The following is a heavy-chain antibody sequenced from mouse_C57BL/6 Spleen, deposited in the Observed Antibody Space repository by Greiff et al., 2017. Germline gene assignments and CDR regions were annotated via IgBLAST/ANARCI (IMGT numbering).Heavy chain of an antibody. CDR3: ARSDYYGSEAY. V-gene: IGHV1-42*01. J-gene: IGHJ3*01. CDR1: GYSFTGYY. D-gene: IGHD1-1*01. CDR2: INPSTGGT. Sequence: EVQLVESGPELVKPGASVKISCKASGYSFTGYYMNWVKQSPEKSLEWIGEINPSTGGTTYNQKFKAKATLTVDKSSSTAYMQLKSLTSEDSAVYYCARSDYYGSEAYWGQGTLVTVSA.